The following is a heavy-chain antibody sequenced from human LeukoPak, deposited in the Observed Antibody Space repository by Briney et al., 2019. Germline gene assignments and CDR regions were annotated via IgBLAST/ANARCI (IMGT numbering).Heavy chain of an antibody. D-gene: IGHD2-2*01. J-gene: IGHJ4*02. CDR1: GFTFSSYV. V-gene: IGHV3-23*01. CDR2: ITANGGGT. CDR3: AKNHCSSTSCYLFDY. Sequence: GGSLRLSCAASGFTFSSYVMSWVRQAPGKGLEWVSAITANGGGTNYADSVKGRFTISRDNSKNTLYLQMNSLRAEDTAVYYCAKNHCSSTSCYLFDYWGQGTLVTVSS.